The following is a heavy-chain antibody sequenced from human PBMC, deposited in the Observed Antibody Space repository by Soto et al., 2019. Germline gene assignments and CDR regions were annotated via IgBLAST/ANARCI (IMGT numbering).Heavy chain of an antibody. J-gene: IGHJ6*03. V-gene: IGHV1-18*01. CDR3: ARDRGVAPPVAGNTHYYYYMDV. D-gene: IGHD6-19*01. Sequence: QDQLLQSGAEVKKPGASVTVSCTASGYSFTNYGITWVRQAPGQGLEWMGWISAFNGNTHYAQKLQGRVTMTTDASTRTAYMQLRSLRSDDTAVYYCARDRGVAPPVAGNTHYYYYMDVWGKGTTVTVSS. CDR2: ISAFNGNT. CDR1: GYSFTNYG.